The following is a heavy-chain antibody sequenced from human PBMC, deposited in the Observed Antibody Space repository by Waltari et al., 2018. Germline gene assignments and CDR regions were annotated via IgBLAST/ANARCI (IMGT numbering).Heavy chain of an antibody. CDR2: IYYSGST. V-gene: IGHV4-59*01. D-gene: IGHD1-26*01. Sequence: QVQLQESGPGLVKPSETLSLTCTVSGGSISSYYWSWIRQPPGKGLEWIGYIYYSGSTNYNPSLKSRVTISVDTSKNQFSLKLSSVTAADTAVYYCARDRVGATRGFDYWGQGTLVTVSS. J-gene: IGHJ4*02. CDR1: GGSISSYY. CDR3: ARDRVGATRGFDY.